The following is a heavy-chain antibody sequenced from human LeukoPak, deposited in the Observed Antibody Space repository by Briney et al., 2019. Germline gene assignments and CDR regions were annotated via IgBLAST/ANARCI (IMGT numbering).Heavy chain of an antibody. CDR2: ISNDGSNK. Sequence: GRSLRLSCAASGFTFNTYTMHWVRQAPDRGLEWVAVISNDGSNKFYVDSVKGRFTISRDNSKNTLYLQMNSLRAEDTAVYYCARASSSWQFDYWGQGTLVTVSS. D-gene: IGHD6-13*01. CDR3: ARASSSWQFDY. CDR1: GFTFNTYT. V-gene: IGHV3-30-3*01. J-gene: IGHJ4*02.